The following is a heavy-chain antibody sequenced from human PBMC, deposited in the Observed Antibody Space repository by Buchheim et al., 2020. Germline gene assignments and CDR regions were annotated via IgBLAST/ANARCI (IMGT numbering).Heavy chain of an antibody. Sequence: QVQLVQSGAEVKKPGASVKVSCKASGFTLTGYYMHCVRQAPGQGLEWMGWINPDSGGTNYAQKFQGRVTMNRDTSINTAYMELSSLTSDDSAVYYCARTSSFDYWGQGTL. CDR1: GFTLTGYY. J-gene: IGHJ4*02. CDR2: INPDSGGT. V-gene: IGHV1-2*02. CDR3: ARTSSFDY.